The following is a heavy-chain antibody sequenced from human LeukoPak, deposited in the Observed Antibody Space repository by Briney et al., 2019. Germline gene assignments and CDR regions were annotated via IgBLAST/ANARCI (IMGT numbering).Heavy chain of an antibody. V-gene: IGHV3-23*01. CDR2: ISGSGGST. D-gene: IGHD6-19*01. CDR3: AKEGSASYLDY. CDR1: GFTFSSYG. Sequence: PGGSLRLSCAASGFTFSSYGMSWVRQAPGKGPEWVSAISGSGGSTYYADSVKGRFTISRDNARNSLYLQMTSLRADDTAVYYCAKEGSASYLDYWGQGTPVTVSS. J-gene: IGHJ4*02.